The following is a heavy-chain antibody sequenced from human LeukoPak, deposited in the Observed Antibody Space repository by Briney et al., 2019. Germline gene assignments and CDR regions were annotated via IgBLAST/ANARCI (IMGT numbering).Heavy chain of an antibody. J-gene: IGHJ4*02. CDR3: ARGIKDTMVRGVILWFG. D-gene: IGHD3-10*01. CDR1: GGSIRSYY. V-gene: IGHV4-59*01. Sequence: SETLSLTCTVSGGSIRSYYWSWIRQPPGKGLEWIGYIYYSGSTNYNPSLKSRVTISVDTSKNQFSLKLSSVTAADTAVYYCARGIKDTMVRGVILWFGWGQGTLVTVSS. CDR2: IYYSGST.